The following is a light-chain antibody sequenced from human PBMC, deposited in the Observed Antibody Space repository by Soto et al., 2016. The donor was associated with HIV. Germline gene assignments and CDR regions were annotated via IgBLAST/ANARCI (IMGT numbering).Light chain of an antibody. CDR1: QDIGTY. V-gene: IGKV1-9*01. CDR3: QQYNSYVFT. J-gene: IGKJ3*01. Sequence: DIQLTQSPPLLSASVGDKVSMTCRTSQDIGTYLAWYQQRPGTAPKLLIRGASTVQTGVKSGYGGSGSGTEFTLTISSLQPDDFATYCCQQYNSYVFTFGPGTKVDI. CDR2: GAS.